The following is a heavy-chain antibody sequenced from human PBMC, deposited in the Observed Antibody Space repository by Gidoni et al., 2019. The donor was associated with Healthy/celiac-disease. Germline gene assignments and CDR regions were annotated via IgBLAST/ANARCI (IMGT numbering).Heavy chain of an antibody. CDR1: GGTFSSYA. D-gene: IGHD4-17*01. J-gene: IGHJ3*02. CDR3: ARAGYGDYVNHAFDI. V-gene: IGHV1-69*01. CDR2: IFPIFGTA. Sequence: QVQLVQSGAEVKKPGSSVQVSCKASGGTFSSYAISWVRQAPGRGLEWMGGIFPIFGTANYAQKFQGRVTITADESTSTAYMELSSLRSEDTAVYYCARAGYGDYVNHAFDIWGQGTMVTVSS.